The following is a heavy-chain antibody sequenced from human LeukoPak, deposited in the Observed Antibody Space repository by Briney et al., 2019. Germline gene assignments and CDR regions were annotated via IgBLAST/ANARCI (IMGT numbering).Heavy chain of an antibody. J-gene: IGHJ4*02. CDR3: ATKVPGTSHFSS. CDR1: GFTVSSNY. CDR2: IIGSGSNT. V-gene: IGHV3-11*04. D-gene: IGHD4/OR15-4a*01. Sequence: GGSLRLSCAASGFTVSSNYMSWVRQAPGKGLEWVAHIIGSGSNTFYADSVKGRLTISRDNAKNSLYLQMNSLRVEDTAVYYCATKVPGTSHFSSWGQGTLVTVSS.